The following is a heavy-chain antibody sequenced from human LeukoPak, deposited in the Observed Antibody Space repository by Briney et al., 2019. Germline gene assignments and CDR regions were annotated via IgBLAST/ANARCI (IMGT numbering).Heavy chain of an antibody. V-gene: IGHV3-23*01. Sequence: GGSLRLSCAASGFTFSDYNMNWVRQVPGKGLESVSYMSRSGDIIYYADSVKGRFTISRDNSKNTLYLQMNSLRAEDTAVYYCAKDRAYYSDSSGYYLVRAYDYWGQGTLVTVSS. CDR2: MSRSGDII. J-gene: IGHJ4*02. CDR1: GFTFSDYN. CDR3: AKDRAYYSDSSGYYLVRAYDY. D-gene: IGHD3-22*01.